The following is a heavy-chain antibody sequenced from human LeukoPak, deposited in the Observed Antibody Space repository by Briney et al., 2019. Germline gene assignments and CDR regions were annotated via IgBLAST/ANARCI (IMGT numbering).Heavy chain of an antibody. D-gene: IGHD3-10*01. Sequence: TGGSLRLSCAGSGFTFSDYYMTWIRQAPGQGLEWISYTGSNGVSTYYADSVRGRFTISRDDARNSLSLYMNSLRAEDTAVYYCAKAGYGSGSSSFDQWGQGTLVTVSS. J-gene: IGHJ4*02. CDR3: AKAGYGSGSSSFDQ. CDR2: TGSNGVST. CDR1: GFTFSDYY. V-gene: IGHV3-11*04.